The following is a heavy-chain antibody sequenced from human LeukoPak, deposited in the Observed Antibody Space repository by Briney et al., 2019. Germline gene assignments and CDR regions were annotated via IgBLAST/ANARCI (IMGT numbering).Heavy chain of an antibody. V-gene: IGHV4-31*11. CDR3: ARAGYYYGSATSPFDY. J-gene: IGHJ4*02. CDR2: ISYSGTT. D-gene: IGHD3-10*01. CDR1: GVSISSSGYY. Sequence: SETLSLTCAVSGVSISSSGYYWSWVRQYPGKGLEYIGFISYSGTTSYNPSLKSRVTVSLDTSESQFPLTLTSVTAADTAVYFCARAGYYYGSATSPFDYWGRGTLVTVSS.